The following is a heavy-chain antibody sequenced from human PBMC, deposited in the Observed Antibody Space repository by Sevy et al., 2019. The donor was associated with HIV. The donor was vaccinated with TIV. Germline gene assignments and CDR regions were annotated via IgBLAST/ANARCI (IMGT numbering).Heavy chain of an antibody. CDR3: ARGREDYNIKSFDY. V-gene: IGHV3-11*06. D-gene: IGHD3-22*01. J-gene: IGHJ4*02. CDR1: GFSFSDYY. Sequence: GGSLRLSCAASGFSFSDYYMSWIRQAPGMGLEWVSDISSDGSYKKYADSVKGRFTFSRDKSKNSLYLQMNSLRAEDTAVYYCARGREDYNIKSFDYWGQGTLVTVSS. CDR2: ISSDGSYK.